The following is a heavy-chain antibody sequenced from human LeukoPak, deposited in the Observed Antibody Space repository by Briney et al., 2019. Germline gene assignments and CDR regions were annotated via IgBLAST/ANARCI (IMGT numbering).Heavy chain of an antibody. V-gene: IGHV3-30*02. D-gene: IGHD5-12*01. CDR1: GFTFSSYG. CDR2: IRYDGSNK. J-gene: IGHJ4*02. Sequence: PGGSLRLSCAASGFTFSSYGMHWVRQAPGKGLEWVAFIRYDGSNKYYADSVKGRFTISRDNSKNTLYLQMNSLRAEDTAVYYCAKDPQTYGGYLTFDYWGQGTLVTVSS. CDR3: AKDPQTYGGYLTFDY.